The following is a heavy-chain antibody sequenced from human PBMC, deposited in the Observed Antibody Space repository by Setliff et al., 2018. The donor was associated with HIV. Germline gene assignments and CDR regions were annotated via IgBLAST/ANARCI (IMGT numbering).Heavy chain of an antibody. D-gene: IGHD3-16*01. J-gene: IGHJ4*02. Sequence: ASVKVSCKASGYTFTAYYMHWVRQAPGQGLEWMGIINPSGGGTNFAQKFQGRVTMTRDTSTSTVYMELNSLRSKDTAVYYCARAVASRNIRGEYSFDYWGQGTLVTVSS. CDR1: GYTFTAYY. V-gene: IGHV1-46*01. CDR3: ARAVASRNIRGEYSFDY. CDR2: INPSGGGT.